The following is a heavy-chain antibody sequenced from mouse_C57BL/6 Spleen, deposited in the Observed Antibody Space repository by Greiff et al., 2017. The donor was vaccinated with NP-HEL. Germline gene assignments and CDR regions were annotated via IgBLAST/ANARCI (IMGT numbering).Heavy chain of an antibody. Sequence: VQLQQPGAELVRPGTSVKLSCKASGYTFTSYWMHWVKQRPGQGLEWIGVIDPSDSYTNYNQKFKGKATLTVDTSSSTAYMQLSSLTSEDSAVYYCAREDYSNLFAYWGQGTLVTVSA. CDR1: GYTFTSYW. J-gene: IGHJ3*01. CDR2: IDPSDSYT. CDR3: AREDYSNLFAY. D-gene: IGHD2-5*01. V-gene: IGHV1-59*01.